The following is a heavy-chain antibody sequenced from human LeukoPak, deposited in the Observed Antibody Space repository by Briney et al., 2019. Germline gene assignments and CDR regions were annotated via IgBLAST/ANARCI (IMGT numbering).Heavy chain of an antibody. CDR3: ARGHSSGYYNWFDP. Sequence: GGSLRLSCAVSGFTFSSYEMNWVRQAPGKGLEWVSYITRGASTIYYADSVKGRFTISRDNAKNSLYLRMNSLRAEDTAVYYCARGHSSGYYNWFDPWGQGTLVTVSS. D-gene: IGHD3-22*01. CDR2: ITRGASTI. CDR1: GFTFSSYE. J-gene: IGHJ5*02. V-gene: IGHV3-48*03.